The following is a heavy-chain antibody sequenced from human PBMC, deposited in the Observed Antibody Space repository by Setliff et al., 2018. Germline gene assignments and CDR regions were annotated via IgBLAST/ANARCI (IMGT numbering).Heavy chain of an antibody. Sequence: GGSLRLSCAASGFTFSTYSFHWVRQAPGKGLDWVSSISPNSIYIYYADSVKGRFTISRDNAKNSLYLQMNSLGAEDTAVYYCARSPANGGHDAFDIWGQGTMVTV. CDR2: ISPNSIYI. J-gene: IGHJ3*02. CDR1: GFTFSTYS. D-gene: IGHD6-25*01. CDR3: ARSPANGGHDAFDI. V-gene: IGHV3-21*01.